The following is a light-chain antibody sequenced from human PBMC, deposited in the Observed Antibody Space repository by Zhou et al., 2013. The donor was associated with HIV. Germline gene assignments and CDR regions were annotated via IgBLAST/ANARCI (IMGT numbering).Light chain of an antibody. V-gene: IGKV1-33*01. CDR3: QQYDDLPLT. CDR1: QSIGRD. CDR2: AAS. Sequence: DIQMTQSPSSLSASVGDRVTITCRASQSIGRDLNWYQQKAGKAPDLLIYAASSVRSGVPSRFRGSGSGTSFTFTITNLQPEDTGTYFCQQYDDLPLTFGGGTNVEVK. J-gene: IGKJ4*01.